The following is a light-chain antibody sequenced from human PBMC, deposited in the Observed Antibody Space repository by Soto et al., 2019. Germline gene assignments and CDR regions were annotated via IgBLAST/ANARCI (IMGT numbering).Light chain of an antibody. J-gene: IGKJ5*01. CDR3: QQLNSYPIT. Sequence: DIQITQSPSTLSGSVGDRVTITCRASQTISSWLAWYQQKPGKAPKLLIYKASTLKSGVPSRFSGSGSGTEFTLTISSLQPEDFATYYCQQLNSYPITFGQGTRLEIK. CDR2: KAS. CDR1: QTISSW. V-gene: IGKV1-5*03.